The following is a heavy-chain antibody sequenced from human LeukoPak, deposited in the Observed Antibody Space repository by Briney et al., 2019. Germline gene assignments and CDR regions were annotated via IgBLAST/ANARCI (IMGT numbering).Heavy chain of an antibody. J-gene: IGHJ4*02. D-gene: IGHD1-7*01. V-gene: IGHV1-69*05. Sequence: SXXVSCKASGGTFSSYAISWVRQAPGQGLEWMGGIIPIFGTANYTQKFQGRVTITTDESTSTAYMELSSLRSEDTAVYYCASRGTHFDYWGQGTLVTVSS. CDR3: ASRGTHFDY. CDR1: GGTFSSYA. CDR2: IIPIFGTA.